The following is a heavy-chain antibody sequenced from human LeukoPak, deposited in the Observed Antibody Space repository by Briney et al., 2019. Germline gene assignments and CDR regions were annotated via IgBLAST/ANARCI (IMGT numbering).Heavy chain of an antibody. CDR3: TTDGIVVVVAATDY. J-gene: IGHJ4*02. V-gene: IGHV3-15*01. CDR2: IKSKTDGGTT. Sequence: GGSLRLSCAASGFTFSNAWVSWVRQAPGKGLEWVGRIKSKTDGGTTDYAAPVKGRFTISRDDSKNTLYLQMNSLKTEDTAVYYCTTDGIVVVVAATDYWGQGTLVTVSS. CDR1: GFTFSNAW. D-gene: IGHD2-15*01.